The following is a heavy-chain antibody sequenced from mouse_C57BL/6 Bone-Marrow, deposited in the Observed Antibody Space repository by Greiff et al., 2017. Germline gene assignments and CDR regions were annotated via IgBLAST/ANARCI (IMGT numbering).Heavy chain of an antibody. V-gene: IGHV1-81*01. Sequence: QVQLKQSGAELARPGASVKLSCKASGYTFTSYGISWVKQRTGQGLEWIGEIYPRSGNTYYNEKFKGKDTLTADKSSSTAYMELRSLTSEDSAVYFGARGITTVVDARDYWGQGTSVTVSS. CDR1: GYTFTSYG. D-gene: IGHD1-1*01. J-gene: IGHJ4*01. CDR2: IYPRSGNT. CDR3: ARGITTVVDARDY.